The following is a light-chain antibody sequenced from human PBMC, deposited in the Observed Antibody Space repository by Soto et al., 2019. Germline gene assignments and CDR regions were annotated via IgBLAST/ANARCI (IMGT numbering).Light chain of an antibody. CDR3: QQSDSLPIT. V-gene: IGKV1-33*01. Sequence: DLQMTQSPSSLSASVGDRVTITCRASQDISNYLNWYQQRPGKAPKLLIYDASNLERGVPSRFSGTRSGNHFTFAITSLQHEDVATYYCQQSDSLPITFGQGTRLEI. CDR2: DAS. J-gene: IGKJ5*01. CDR1: QDISNY.